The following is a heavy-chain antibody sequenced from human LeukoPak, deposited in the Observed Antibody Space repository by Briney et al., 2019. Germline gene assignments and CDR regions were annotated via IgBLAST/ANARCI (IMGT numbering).Heavy chain of an antibody. CDR2: ISASGSAT. CDR1: GFIFSNYG. V-gene: IGHV3-23*01. CDR3: AKDPYSSSWYYFDY. J-gene: IGHJ4*02. Sequence: PGGSLRLSCAASGFIFSNYGMNWVRQAPGKGLEWVAAISASGSATSYADSVKGRFTISRDNSKNTLYLQMNSLRAEDTAVYYCAKDPYSSSWYYFDYWGQGTLVTVSS. D-gene: IGHD6-13*01.